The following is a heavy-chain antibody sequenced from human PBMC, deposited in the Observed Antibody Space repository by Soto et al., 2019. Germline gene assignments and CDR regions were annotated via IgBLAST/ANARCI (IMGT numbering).Heavy chain of an antibody. CDR2: ISGSGGST. J-gene: IGHJ3*02. Sequence: GALRLSCAASGFTFSSYAMSWVRQAPGKGLEWVSAISGSGGSTYYADSVKGRFTISRDNSKNTLYLQMNSLRAEDTAIYSCAKTSMVRGVISLGNDAFVIWGPGTMVTVSS. V-gene: IGHV3-23*01. CDR3: AKTSMVRGVISLGNDAFVI. CDR1: GFTFSSYA. D-gene: IGHD3-10*01.